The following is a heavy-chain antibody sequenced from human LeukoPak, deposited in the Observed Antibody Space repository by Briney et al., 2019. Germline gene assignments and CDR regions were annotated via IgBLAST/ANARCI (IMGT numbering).Heavy chain of an antibody. Sequence: GGSLRLSCAASGVTVSSNYMSWGRQAPGEGVEWGSVIYSGGSTYYADSVKGRFTISRDNSKNTLYLQMNSLRAEDTAVYYCARTRGNWGQGTLVTVSS. D-gene: IGHD3-10*01. CDR2: IYSGGST. J-gene: IGHJ4*02. CDR1: GVTVSSNY. V-gene: IGHV3-53*01. CDR3: ARTRGN.